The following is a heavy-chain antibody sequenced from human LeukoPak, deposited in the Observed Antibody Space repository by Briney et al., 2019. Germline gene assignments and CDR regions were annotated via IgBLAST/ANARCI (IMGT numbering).Heavy chain of an antibody. CDR1: GYIFTTYD. CDR2: MNPNRGNT. CDR3: ARGYYDTNGYYYRLDF. D-gene: IGHD3-22*01. J-gene: IGHJ4*02. Sequence: ASVKASCKASGYIFTTYDINWVRQATGQGLEWMGWMNPNRGNTGYAQKFQGRVTMTRNTSISTAYMELSSLRSEDTAVYYCARGYYDTNGYYYRLDFWGKGTLVTVSS. V-gene: IGHV1-8*01.